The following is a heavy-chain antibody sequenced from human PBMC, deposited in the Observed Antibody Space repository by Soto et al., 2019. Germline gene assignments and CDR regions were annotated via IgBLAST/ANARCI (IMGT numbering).Heavy chain of an antibody. V-gene: IGHV4-59*01. CDR2: IFNSESA. CDR3: ARGTSGWYYDY. Sequence: SETLSLTCTVSGDSISSYFWSWIRQPPGKGLEWIGYIFNSESASYNPSLKSRVTISVDTSKNQLSLKLSSVAAADTAVYYCARGTSGWYYDYWGQGTLVTVSS. CDR1: GDSISSYF. D-gene: IGHD6-19*01. J-gene: IGHJ4*02.